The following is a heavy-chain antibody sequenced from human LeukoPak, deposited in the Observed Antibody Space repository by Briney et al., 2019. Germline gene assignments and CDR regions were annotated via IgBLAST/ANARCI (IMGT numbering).Heavy chain of an antibody. Sequence: SETLSLTCTVSGGSISSSSYYWGWIRQPPGKGLEWIGSIYYSGSTYYNPSLKSRVTISVDTSNNQFSLKLSSVTAADTAVYYCGRRGDSSSAYYHYYYMDVWGKGTTVTVSS. CDR3: GRRGDSSSAYYHYYYMDV. D-gene: IGHD6-6*01. V-gene: IGHV4-39*01. CDR1: GGSISSSSYY. J-gene: IGHJ6*03. CDR2: IYYSGST.